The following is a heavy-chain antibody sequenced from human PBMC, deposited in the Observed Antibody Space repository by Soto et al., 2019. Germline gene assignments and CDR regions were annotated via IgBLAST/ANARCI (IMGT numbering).Heavy chain of an antibody. CDR3: ARGGAYYGMDV. CDR1: GFTFSSYD. J-gene: IGHJ6*02. CDR2: IGTAGDT. Sequence: EVQLVESGGGLVQPGGSLRLSCAASGFTFSSYDMHWVRQATGKGLEWVSAIGTAGDTYYPGSVKGRFTISRENAKNSLYLQMNSLRAGDTAVYYCARGGAYYGMDVWGQGTTVTVSS. V-gene: IGHV3-13*04. D-gene: IGHD1-26*01.